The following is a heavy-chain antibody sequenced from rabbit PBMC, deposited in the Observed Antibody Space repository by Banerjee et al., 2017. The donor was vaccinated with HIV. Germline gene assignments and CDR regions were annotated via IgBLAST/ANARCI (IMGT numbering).Heavy chain of an antibody. D-gene: IGHD1-1*01. J-gene: IGHJ4*01. CDR3: ARDGNSGAYYWDYFNL. CDR1: GFSFSSGYL. Sequence: QEQLEESGGDLVKPEGSLTLTCTASGFSFSSGYLICWFRQAPGKGLEWIGCIGAGSGATYYATWAKGRFTISKTSSTTVTLQMTSLTAADTATYFCARDGNSGAYYWDYFNLWGPGTLVTVS. V-gene: IGHV1S45*01. CDR2: IGAGSGAT.